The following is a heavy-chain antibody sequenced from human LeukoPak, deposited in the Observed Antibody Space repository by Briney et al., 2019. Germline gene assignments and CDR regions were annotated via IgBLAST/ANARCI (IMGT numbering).Heavy chain of an antibody. J-gene: IGHJ3*02. Sequence: SETLSLTCTDSGDSISDYFFSWIRQPPGRGLEWVGYMFYSGSTNYNPSLKNRVSMSIDTSKSQVSLNLYSVTAADTALYYCGSAVEFTWSSPLGVFDIWGQGAMVTVSS. CDR3: GSAVEFTWSSPLGVFDI. CDR2: MFYSGST. D-gene: IGHD6-19*01. V-gene: IGHV4-59*01. CDR1: GDSISDYF.